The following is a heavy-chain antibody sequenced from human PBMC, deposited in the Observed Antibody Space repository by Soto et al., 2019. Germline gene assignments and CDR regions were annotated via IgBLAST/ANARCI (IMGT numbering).Heavy chain of an antibody. CDR3: ARGPFNYDSSGYYVY. Sequence: ASVKVSCKTSGYSFTGYYIHWVRQAPGQGLEWMGWINPNSGATLYARKFRGRVIVSRDTSISTAFMELSSLSSDDTAVYYCARGPFNYDSSGYYVYWGQGTLVTVSS. V-gene: IGHV1-2*02. CDR1: GYSFTGYY. D-gene: IGHD3-22*01. J-gene: IGHJ1*01. CDR2: INPNSGAT.